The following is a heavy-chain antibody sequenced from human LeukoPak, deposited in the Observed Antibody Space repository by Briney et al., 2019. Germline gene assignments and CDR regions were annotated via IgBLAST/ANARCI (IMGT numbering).Heavy chain of an antibody. V-gene: IGHV5-51*01. D-gene: IGHD3-3*01. J-gene: IGHJ4*02. CDR3: ARRNRRYDFWSGYYAFDY. Sequence: GESLKISCKGSGYNFTSYWIGWVRQMPGKGLEWMGIINPADSTTRYSPSFQGQVTITADKSISTAYLQWSSLKASDTAMYYSARRNRRYDFWSGYYAFDYWSQGSLVTVYS. CDR1: GYNFTSYW. CDR2: INPADSTT.